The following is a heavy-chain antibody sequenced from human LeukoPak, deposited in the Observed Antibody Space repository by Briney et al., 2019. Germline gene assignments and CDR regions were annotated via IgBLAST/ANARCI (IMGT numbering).Heavy chain of an antibody. CDR3: ARGIPGGWYAFDI. D-gene: IGHD6-19*01. J-gene: IGHJ3*02. Sequence: GGSLRLSCAASGSTFSSYSMNWVRQAPGKGLEWASSISSSSSYIDYADSVKGRFTISRDNAKNSLYLQMNSLRAEDTAVYYCARGIPGGWYAFDIWGQGTMVTVSS. V-gene: IGHV3-21*01. CDR2: ISSSSSYI. CDR1: GSTFSSYS.